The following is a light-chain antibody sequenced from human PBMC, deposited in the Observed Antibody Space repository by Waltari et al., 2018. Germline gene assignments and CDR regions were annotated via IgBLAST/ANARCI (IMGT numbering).Light chain of an antibody. V-gene: IGKV3-20*01. CDR2: GAS. Sequence: EIVLTQSPGTLSLSPGERATLSCRASQSVIRALAWYQQNPGQAPRLLSYGASNRATGIPDRFSGSGSGTDFSLIISRLEPEDFAVYYCQHYVSLPVTFGQGTKVEIK. J-gene: IGKJ1*01. CDR3: QHYVSLPVT. CDR1: QSVIRA.